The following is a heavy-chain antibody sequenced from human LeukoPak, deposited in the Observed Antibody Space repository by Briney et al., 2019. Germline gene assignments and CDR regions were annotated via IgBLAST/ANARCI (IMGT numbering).Heavy chain of an antibody. V-gene: IGHV3-53*01. CDR1: GFTVSSNY. D-gene: IGHD2-21*02. Sequence: GGSLRLSCAASGFTVSSNYMTWVRQAPGKGPEWVSVIYTGGSIYYADSVKGRFTISRDTSKNTLYLQMNSLRAEDTAVYYCARGGVTASYYYYGMDVWGQGTTVTVSS. CDR2: IYTGGSI. J-gene: IGHJ6*02. CDR3: ARGGVTASYYYYGMDV.